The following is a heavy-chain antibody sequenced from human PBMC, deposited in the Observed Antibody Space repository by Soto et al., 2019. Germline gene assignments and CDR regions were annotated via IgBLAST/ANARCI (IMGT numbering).Heavy chain of an antibody. V-gene: IGHV4-34*01. J-gene: IGHJ4*02. CDR3: ARQSTGTSVEVDY. CDR2: FNPGGST. Sequence: XETLSLTCGVHGGPFSGXXXSWIRQSPGKGLEWIGEFNPGGSTNYNPSLKSRLTISADRSKNQFSLRLTSVTAADTAVYYCARQSTGTSVEVDYWGQGTLVTVSS. CDR1: GGPFSGXX. D-gene: IGHD2-2*01.